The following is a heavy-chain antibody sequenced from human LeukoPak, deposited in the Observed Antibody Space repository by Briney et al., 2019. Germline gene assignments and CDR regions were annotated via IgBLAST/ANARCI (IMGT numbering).Heavy chain of an antibody. CDR2: INQDGSEK. J-gene: IGHJ2*01. D-gene: IGHD3-10*01. Sequence: PGGSLRLSCAASGFTFSSSYMSWVRQAPGKGLEWVANINQDGSEKSHVDSVEGRFTISRDNAMNSLYLQMNILRAEDTAVYYCAKLRRGPWHFDLWGRGTLVTVSS. CDR1: GFTFSSSY. CDR3: AKLRRGPWHFDL. V-gene: IGHV3-7*01.